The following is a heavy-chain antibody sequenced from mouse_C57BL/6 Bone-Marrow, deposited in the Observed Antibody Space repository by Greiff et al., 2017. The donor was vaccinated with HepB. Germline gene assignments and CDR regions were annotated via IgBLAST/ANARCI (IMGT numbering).Heavy chain of an antibody. Sequence: EVQVVESGGGLVQPKGSLKLSCAASGFSFNTYAMNWVRQAPGKGLEWVARIRSKSNNYATYYADSVKDRFTISRDDSESMLYLQMNNLKTEDTAMYYCVRTYYYGSSFGFAYWGQGTLVTVSA. CDR2: IRSKSNNYAT. CDR3: VRTYYYGSSFGFAY. V-gene: IGHV10-1*01. J-gene: IGHJ3*01. D-gene: IGHD1-1*01. CDR1: GFSFNTYA.